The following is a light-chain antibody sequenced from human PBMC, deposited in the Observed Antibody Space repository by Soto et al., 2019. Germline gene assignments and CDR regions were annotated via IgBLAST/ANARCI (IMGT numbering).Light chain of an antibody. CDR1: QEIGGR. J-gene: IGKJ1*01. CDR3: LQVYSFPRT. V-gene: IGKV1-12*01. Sequence: DIQMTQSPSSVSASVGDRITITCRASQEIGGRLAWFQQKPGKAPQYLIQAASILQSGVPSRFSGSGSGTEFILTINNLQPEDFASYFCLQVYSFPRTFGLGTQVEI. CDR2: AAS.